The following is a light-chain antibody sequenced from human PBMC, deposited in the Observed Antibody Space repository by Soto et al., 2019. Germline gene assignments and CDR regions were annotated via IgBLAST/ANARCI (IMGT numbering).Light chain of an antibody. CDR1: QSIYKW. V-gene: IGKV1-12*01. Sequence: DIQMTQSPSSVSASIGDRVTISCRASQSIYKWLVWYQQKPGKAPKLLIYAASSLQSGVPSRFSGSGYGADFTLTISSLQPEDFATYYWQQADSFPLSFGGGTKVEI. CDR3: QQADSFPLS. CDR2: AAS. J-gene: IGKJ4*01.